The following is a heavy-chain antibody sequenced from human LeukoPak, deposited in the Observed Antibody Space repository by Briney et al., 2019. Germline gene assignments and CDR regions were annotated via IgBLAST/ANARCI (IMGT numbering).Heavy chain of an antibody. J-gene: IGHJ3*02. CDR3: ARQYYYDTSGYDAFDI. CDR2: ISSSGSST. V-gene: IGHV3-11*04. CDR1: GFTFSDVY. Sequence: GGSLRLSCAASGFTFSDVYMSWIRQAPGKGLEWVSYISSSGSSTKYADSVKGRFTISRDNAKNSLCLQMNSLRAEDTAVYYCARQYYYDTSGYDAFDIWGQGTMVTVSS. D-gene: IGHD3-22*01.